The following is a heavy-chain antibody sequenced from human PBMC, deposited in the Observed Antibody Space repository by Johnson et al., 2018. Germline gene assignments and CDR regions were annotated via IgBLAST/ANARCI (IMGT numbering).Heavy chain of an antibody. Sequence: QVQLVQSGGGVVQXGRSXRLXCAASGFTFSSYGMHWVRQAPGKGLEWVAVISYDGSNKYYADSVKGRFTISRDNSKNTLYLQMNSLRAEDTAVYYCAKDTSYYYYYMDVWGKGTTVTVSS. CDR2: ISYDGSNK. J-gene: IGHJ6*03. D-gene: IGHD3-16*01. CDR3: AKDTSYYYYYMDV. CDR1: GFTFSSYG. V-gene: IGHV3-30*18.